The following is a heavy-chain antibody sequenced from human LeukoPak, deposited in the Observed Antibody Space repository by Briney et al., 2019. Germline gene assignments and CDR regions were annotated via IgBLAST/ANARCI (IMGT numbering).Heavy chain of an antibody. CDR1: GGSISSSSYY. D-gene: IGHD2-2*01. V-gene: IGHV4-39*07. CDR2: IYYSGST. J-gene: IGHJ4*02. Sequence: PSETLSLTCTVSGGSISSSSYYWGWIRQPPGKGLEWIGSIYYSGSTYYNPSLKSRVTISVDTSKNQFSLKLSSVTAADTAVYYCARARTNIVVVPAAIYYWGQGTLVTVSS. CDR3: ARARTNIVVVPAAIYY.